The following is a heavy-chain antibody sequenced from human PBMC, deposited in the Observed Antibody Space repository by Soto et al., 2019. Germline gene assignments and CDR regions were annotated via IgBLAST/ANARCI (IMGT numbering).Heavy chain of an antibody. CDR1: GFTFSTYS. Sequence: GGSLRLSCAASGFTFSTYSMNWARQAPGKGLEWVSSISSSSSYIYYADSVKGRFTISRDNAKNSLYLQMNSLRAEDTAVYYCARDLGGYDILTGYFRERWFDPWGQGTLVTVSS. V-gene: IGHV3-21*01. J-gene: IGHJ5*02. CDR2: ISSSSSYI. CDR3: ARDLGGYDILTGYFRERWFDP. D-gene: IGHD3-9*01.